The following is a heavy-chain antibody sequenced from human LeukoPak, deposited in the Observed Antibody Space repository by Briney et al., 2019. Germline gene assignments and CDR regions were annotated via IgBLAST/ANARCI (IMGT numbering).Heavy chain of an antibody. CDR2: INHSGST. J-gene: IGHJ5*02. D-gene: IGHD3-22*01. CDR1: GGSFSGYY. Sequence: SETLSLTCAVYGGSFSGYYWSWIRQPPGKGLEWIGEINHSGSTNYNPSLKSRVTISVDTSKNQFSLKLSSVTAADTAVYYCARARIRRYYDSSGYSRSNWFDPWGQGTLVTVSS. CDR3: ARARIRRYYDSSGYSRSNWFDP. V-gene: IGHV4-34*01.